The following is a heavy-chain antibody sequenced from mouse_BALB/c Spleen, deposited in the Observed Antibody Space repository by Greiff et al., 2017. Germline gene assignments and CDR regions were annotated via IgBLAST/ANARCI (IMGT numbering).Heavy chain of an antibody. CDR3: ARASYDWFAY. D-gene: IGHD2-12*01. V-gene: IGHV5-6-5*01. Sequence: DVHLVESGGGLVKPGGSLKLSCAASGFTFSSYAMSWVRQTPEKRLEWVASISSGGSTYYPDSVKGRFTISRDNARNILYLQMSSLRSEDTAMYYCARASYDWFAYWGQGTLVTVSA. CDR1: GFTFSSYA. CDR2: ISSGGST. J-gene: IGHJ3*01.